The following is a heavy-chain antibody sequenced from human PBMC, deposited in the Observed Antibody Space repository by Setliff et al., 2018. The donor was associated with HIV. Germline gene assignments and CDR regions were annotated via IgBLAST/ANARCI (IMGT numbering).Heavy chain of an antibody. CDR2: IYTSGST. J-gene: IGHJ5*02. V-gene: IGHV4-4*07. CDR1: GGSISGYF. D-gene: IGHD7-27*01. CDR3: ARDLPELTGRSFDP. Sequence: SETLSLTCNVSGGSISGYFWTWIRQPAGKGLEWIGRIYTSGSTNYNPSLKSRLSMSIDTSKNHFSFRLTSVTAADTAVYYRARDLPELTGRSFDPWGQGIQVTVSS.